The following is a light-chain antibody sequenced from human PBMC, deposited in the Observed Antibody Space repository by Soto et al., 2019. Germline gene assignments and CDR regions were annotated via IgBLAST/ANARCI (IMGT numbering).Light chain of an antibody. CDR1: NRDVGTFYF. V-gene: IGLV2-11*01. J-gene: IGLJ1*01. CDR3: CSYAGSYNYV. CDR2: DVT. Sequence: LTQPRSFSGSPGQSVTISCTGTNRDVGTFYFVSWYQQYPDKGPKLIIYDVTERPSGVPDRFSGSKSGNTASLTISGLQAEDEADYYCCSYAGSYNYVFGSGTKVTVL.